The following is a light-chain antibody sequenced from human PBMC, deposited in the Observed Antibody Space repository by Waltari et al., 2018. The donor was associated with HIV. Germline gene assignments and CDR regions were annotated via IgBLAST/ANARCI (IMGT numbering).Light chain of an antibody. CDR3: QQYSDWPWT. V-gene: IGKV3-15*01. Sequence: DIVLTQSPATLSLSPGERVTLYCRASQSVNRNLAWYQQKPGQAPRLLIYGASTRATAIPPRFSGRASETEFTLTIGGLQSEDFAVYDCQQYSDWPWTFGQGTKVEIK. J-gene: IGKJ1*01. CDR1: QSVNRN. CDR2: GAS.